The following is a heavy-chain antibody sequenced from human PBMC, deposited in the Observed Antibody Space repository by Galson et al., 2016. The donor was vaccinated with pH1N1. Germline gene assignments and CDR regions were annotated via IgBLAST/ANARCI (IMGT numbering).Heavy chain of an antibody. V-gene: IGHV3-7*01. CDR3: VRAIGGAASY. J-gene: IGHJ4*02. CDR1: GFSFSDYW. D-gene: IGHD6-13*01. Sequence: GFSFSDYWISWVRQAPGKGPEWVANIKQDGSEIYYVDSVKGRCTISRDNAKNSVSLQMNSLRVEDTGVYYCVRAIGGAASYWGQGTLVTVSS. CDR2: IKQDGSEI.